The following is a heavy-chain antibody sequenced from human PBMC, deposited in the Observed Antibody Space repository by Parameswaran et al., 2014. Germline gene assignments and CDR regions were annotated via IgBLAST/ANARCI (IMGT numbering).Heavy chain of an antibody. J-gene: IGHJ4*02. D-gene: IGHD2-15*01. CDR3: ARGWGDAGGSCYE. Sequence: WVRQAPGQGLEWMGWMNPNSGNTGYAQKFQGRVPMTRNTSISTAYMELSSLRSEDTAVYYCARGWGDAGGSCYEWGQGTLVTVSS. CDR2: MNPNSGNT. V-gene: IGHV1-8*01.